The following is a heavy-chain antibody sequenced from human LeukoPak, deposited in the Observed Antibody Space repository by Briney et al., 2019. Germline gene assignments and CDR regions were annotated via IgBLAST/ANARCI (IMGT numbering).Heavy chain of an antibody. J-gene: IGHJ6*02. D-gene: IGHD1-1*01. CDR1: GFTFKSYA. CDR3: AKILERELQHYYYGMDV. V-gene: IGHV3-23*01. CDR2: ISTAGDRT. Sequence: GGSLRLSCAASGFTFKSYAMIWVRQAPGKGLESVSSISTAGDRTYYTDSVKGRFAISRDNSKNTLYLQMNSLRAEDTAVYYCAKILERELQHYYYGMDVWGQGTTVTVSS.